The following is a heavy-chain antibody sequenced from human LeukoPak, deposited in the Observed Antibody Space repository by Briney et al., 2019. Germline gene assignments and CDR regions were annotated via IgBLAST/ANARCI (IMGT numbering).Heavy chain of an antibody. V-gene: IGHV4-31*03. D-gene: IGHD3-9*01. CDR3: SRRNYDILTGYHNYFDY. CDR2: IYYTGST. Sequence: PSQTLSLTCTVSGGSISSGGYYWSWIRQHPGKGLEWIGYIYYTGSTYYNPSLKSRVTISVDTSKNHFSLKLNSVTAADTAVYYCSRRNYDILTGYHNYFDYWGQGTLVTVSS. J-gene: IGHJ4*02. CDR1: GGSISSGGYY.